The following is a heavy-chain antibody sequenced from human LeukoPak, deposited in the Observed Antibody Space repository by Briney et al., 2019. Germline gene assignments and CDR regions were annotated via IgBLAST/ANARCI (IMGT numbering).Heavy chain of an antibody. J-gene: IGHJ4*02. CDR2: INPNSGGT. V-gene: IGHV1-2*06. CDR1: GYTFTGNY. CDR3: ARYVYDALTGYYNLDY. D-gene: IGHD3-9*01. Sequence: ASVKVSCKASGYTFTGNYIHWVRQAPGQGLEWMGRINPNSGGTNYAQKFQGRVTLTRDTSISTAYMALTRLRSDDTAVYYCARYVYDALTGYYNLDYWGQGTLVTVSS.